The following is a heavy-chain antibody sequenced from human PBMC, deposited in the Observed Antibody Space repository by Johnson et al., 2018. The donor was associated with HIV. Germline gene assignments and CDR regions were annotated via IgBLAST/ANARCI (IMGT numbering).Heavy chain of an antibody. CDR1: GFTFSSYA. CDR2: ISYDGSNK. V-gene: IGHV3-30-3*01. Sequence: LVESGGGVVQPGRSLRLSCAASGFTFSSYAMHWVRQAPGKGLEWVAVISYDGSNKYYADSVKGRFTISRDNSKNTLYLQMNSLRAEDTAMYYCAKGAPPLGSPSWPDIWGQGTMVTVSS. D-gene: IGHD3-10*02. CDR3: AKGAPPLGSPSWPDI. J-gene: IGHJ3*02.